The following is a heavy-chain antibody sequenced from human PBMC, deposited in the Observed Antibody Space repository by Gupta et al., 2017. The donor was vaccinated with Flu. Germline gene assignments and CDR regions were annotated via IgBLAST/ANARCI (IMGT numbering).Heavy chain of an antibody. D-gene: IGHD6-13*01. Sequence: DVQLVESGGSLVQPGRSLRLSCTASGFTLSHHAINWVCQAPGKGLEWIGLIRNRVYGGTTEYAASVRGRLIISRDDSKNIAYLQMSSLKSEDTAMYYCTRGQQQLGMGYFSDSWGQGTLVTVSS. CDR2: IRNRVYGGTT. CDR3: TRGQQQLGMGYFSDS. J-gene: IGHJ4*02. V-gene: IGHV3-49*04. CDR1: GFTLSHHA.